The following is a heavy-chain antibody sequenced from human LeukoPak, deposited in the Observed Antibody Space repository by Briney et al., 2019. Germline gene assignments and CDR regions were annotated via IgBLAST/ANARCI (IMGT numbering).Heavy chain of an antibody. CDR3: AKHGGWYVLPDNFDY. Sequence: GGSLRLSCEASGFTVGSNYMSWVRQAPGKGLEWVSVIDSGGSTYYADSVKGRFTISRDNSKNTLYLQMNSLRAEDTAVYYCAKHGGWYVLPDNFDYWGQGNLVTVSS. J-gene: IGHJ4*02. D-gene: IGHD6-19*01. CDR1: GFTVGSNY. CDR2: IDSGGST. V-gene: IGHV3-66*04.